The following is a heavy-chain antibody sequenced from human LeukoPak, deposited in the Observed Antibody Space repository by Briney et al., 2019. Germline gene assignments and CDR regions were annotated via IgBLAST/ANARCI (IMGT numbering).Heavy chain of an antibody. CDR1: GGSISSSSYY. J-gene: IGHJ4*02. Sequence: SETLSLTCTVSGGSISSSSYYWGWIRQPPGKGLEWIGSIYYSGITYYNPSLKSRVTISVDTSKNQFSLKLSSVTAADTAVYYCARDYQGGYGDKTVDYWGQGTLVTVSS. V-gene: IGHV4-39*07. CDR3: ARDYQGGYGDKTVDY. D-gene: IGHD5-18*01. CDR2: IYYSGIT.